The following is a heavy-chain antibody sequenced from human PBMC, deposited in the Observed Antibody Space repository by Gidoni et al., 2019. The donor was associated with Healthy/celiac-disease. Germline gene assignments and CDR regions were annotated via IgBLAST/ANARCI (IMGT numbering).Heavy chain of an antibody. CDR3: ARTGSYSGYDYNY. CDR1: GGSFSGYY. CDR2: INHSGST. J-gene: IGHJ4*02. D-gene: IGHD5-12*01. V-gene: IGHV4-34*01. Sequence: QVQLQQWGAGLLKPSETLSLTCAGYGGSFSGYYWSWIRQPPGKGLEWIGEINHSGSTNYNPSLNSRVTISVDTSKDQFSLKLSSVTAADTAVYYCARTGSYSGYDYNYWGQGTLVTVSS.